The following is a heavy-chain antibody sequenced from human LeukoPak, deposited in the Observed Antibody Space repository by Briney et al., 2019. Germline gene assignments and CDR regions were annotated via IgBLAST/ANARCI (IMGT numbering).Heavy chain of an antibody. V-gene: IGHV4-61*01. J-gene: IGHJ6*03. CDR2: IYYSGST. CDR3: ARDGGYNPHYYYYYYMDV. CDR1: GVSISSGHYY. Sequence: PSETLSLTCTVSGVSISSGHYYWAWIRQPPGKGLEWIGYIYYSGSTNYNPSLKSRVTISVDTSKNQFSLKLSSVTAADTAVYYCARDGGYNPHYYYYYYMDVWGKGTTVTVSS. D-gene: IGHD5-24*01.